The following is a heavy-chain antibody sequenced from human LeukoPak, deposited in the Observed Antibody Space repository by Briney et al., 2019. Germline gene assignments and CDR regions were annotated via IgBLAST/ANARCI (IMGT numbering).Heavy chain of an antibody. Sequence: PSQTLSLTCTVSGGSISSGGYYWSWIRQPPGKGLEWIGYIYHSGSTYYNPSLKSRVTISVDRSKNQFSLKLSSVTAADTAVYYCARLGAYSGSYYAYFDYWGQGTLVTVSS. V-gene: IGHV4-30-2*01. CDR2: IYHSGST. D-gene: IGHD1-26*01. J-gene: IGHJ4*02. CDR3: ARLGAYSGSYYAYFDY. CDR1: GGSISSGGYY.